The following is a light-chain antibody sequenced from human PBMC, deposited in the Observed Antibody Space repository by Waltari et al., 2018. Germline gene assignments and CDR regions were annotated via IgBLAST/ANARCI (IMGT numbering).Light chain of an antibody. CDR3: QNYERLPAT. Sequence: EVVLTQSPGTLSLSPGERATLPCRASQSVSRALVWYQQKPGQAPRLHIYGVSNRATGIPDRFSGSGSGTDFSLTISRLEPEDFAVYYCQNYERLPATFGQGTRVEIK. CDR2: GVS. CDR1: QSVSRA. J-gene: IGKJ1*01. V-gene: IGKV3-20*01.